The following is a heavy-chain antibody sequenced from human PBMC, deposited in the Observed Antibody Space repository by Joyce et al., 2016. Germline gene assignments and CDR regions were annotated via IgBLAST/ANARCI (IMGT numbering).Heavy chain of an antibody. Sequence: QVQLVQSGAEVKKPGASVKGSCKASGYTFNTYAMHWVRQAPGQRLEWMGWINGGNGNTKYSQNFQGRVTITRDTSATTAYMELSSLRSEDTAVYYCARDWDAFDIWGQGTMVTVSS. CDR1: GYTFNTYA. CDR3: ARDWDAFDI. CDR2: INGGNGNT. J-gene: IGHJ3*02. V-gene: IGHV1-3*01.